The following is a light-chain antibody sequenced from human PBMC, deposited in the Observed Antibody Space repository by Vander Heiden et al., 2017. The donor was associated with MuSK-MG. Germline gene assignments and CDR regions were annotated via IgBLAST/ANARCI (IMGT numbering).Light chain of an antibody. CDR2: GAS. J-gene: IGKJ1*01. CDR3: QQYGSLPWT. CDR1: QSVSSSY. Sequence: EIVLTQSPGTLSLSPGERATLSCRASQSVSSSYLAWYQQKPAQAPRLLIYGASSRATGIPDRFSGSGSGTDFTLTISRLEPEDFAVYYCQQYGSLPWTFGQGTKVEIK. V-gene: IGKV3-20*01.